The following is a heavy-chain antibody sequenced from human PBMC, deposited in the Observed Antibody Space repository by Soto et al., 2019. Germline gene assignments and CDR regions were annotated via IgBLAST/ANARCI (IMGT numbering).Heavy chain of an antibody. J-gene: IGHJ6*02. D-gene: IGHD6-19*01. CDR2: INAGNGNT. CDR1: GYTFTSYA. Sequence: ASLKVSCKASGYTFTSYAMHWVRQAPGQRLEWMGWINAGNGNTKYSQKFQGRVTITRDTSASTAYMELSSLRSEDTAVYYCARDGGEQWLVRGYYGMDVWGQGTTVPVSS. CDR3: ARDGGEQWLVRGYYGMDV. V-gene: IGHV1-3*01.